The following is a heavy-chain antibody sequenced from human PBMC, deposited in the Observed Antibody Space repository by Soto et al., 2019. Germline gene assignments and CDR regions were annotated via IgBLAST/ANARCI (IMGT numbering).Heavy chain of an antibody. D-gene: IGHD6-19*01. V-gene: IGHV3-9*01. CDR2: ISWDSGSI. CDR3: AKDKGQWLAPYYYGMDV. J-gene: IGHJ6*02. CDR1: GFTFDDYA. Sequence: EVQLVESGGGLVQPGRSLRLSCAASGFTFDDYAMHRVRQAPGKGLEWVSRISWDSGSIGYADSVKGRFTISRDNAKNSLYLQMNSLRPEDTALYYCAKDKGQWLAPYYYGMDVWGQGTTVTVSS.